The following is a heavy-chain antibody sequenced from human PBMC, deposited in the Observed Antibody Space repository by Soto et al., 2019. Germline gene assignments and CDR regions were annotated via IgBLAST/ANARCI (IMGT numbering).Heavy chain of an antibody. CDR3: ARVITIFGVVSPTYYYYYMDV. CDR2: IYYSGST. J-gene: IGHJ6*03. D-gene: IGHD3-3*01. CDR1: GGSISSYY. Sequence: SETLSLTCTVSGGSISSYYWSWIRQPPGKGLEWIGYIYYSGSTNYNPSLKSRVTISVDTSKNQFSLKLSSVTAADTAVYYCARVITIFGVVSPTYYYYYMDVWGKGTTVTVSS. V-gene: IGHV4-59*01.